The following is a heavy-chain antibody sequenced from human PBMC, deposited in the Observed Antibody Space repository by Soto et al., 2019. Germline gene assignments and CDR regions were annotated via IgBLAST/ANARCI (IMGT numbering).Heavy chain of an antibody. J-gene: IGHJ5*02. CDR3: ARVPDR. V-gene: IGHV4-39*07. CDR1: GGSITSSYY. Sequence: SETLALTCTVSGGSITSSYYWGWIRQPPGKGLEWIGSIYYSGSTYYNPSLKSRVTISVDTSKNQFSLKLSSVTAADTAVCYCARVPDRWGQGTLVTVSS. D-gene: IGHD2-2*01. CDR2: IYYSGST.